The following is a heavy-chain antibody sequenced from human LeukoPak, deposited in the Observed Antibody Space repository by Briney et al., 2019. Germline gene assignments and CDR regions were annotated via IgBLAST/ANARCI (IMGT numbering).Heavy chain of an antibody. CDR2: INHSGST. Sequence: PSETLSLTCAVYGGSFSGYYWSWIRQPPGKGLEWIGEINHSGSTNYNPSLKSRVTISVDTSKNQFSLKLSSVTAADTAVYYCASYGDDCSWGQGTLVTVSS. CDR1: GGSFSGYY. V-gene: IGHV4-34*01. CDR3: ASYGDDCS. D-gene: IGHD4-17*01. J-gene: IGHJ4*02.